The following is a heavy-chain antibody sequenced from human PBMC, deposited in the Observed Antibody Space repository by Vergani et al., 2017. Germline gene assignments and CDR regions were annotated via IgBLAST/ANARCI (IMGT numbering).Heavy chain of an antibody. Sequence: KESGPALVKPTQTLTLTCTFSGFSLSTSGMRVSWIRQPPGKGLEWIGSISSSGSPYYNPTLKSRLAFSVDTSKNLFSLRLKSVTATDTGMYYCARPVGPSAIADGYHVWGQGTMVTVS. D-gene: IGHD3-10*01. CDR2: ISSSGSP. J-gene: IGHJ3*01. V-gene: IGHV4-39*02. CDR3: ARPVGPSAIADGYHV. CDR1: GFSLSTSGMR.